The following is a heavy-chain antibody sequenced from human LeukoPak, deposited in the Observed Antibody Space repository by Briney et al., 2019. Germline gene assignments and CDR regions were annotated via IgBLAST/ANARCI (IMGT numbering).Heavy chain of an antibody. Sequence: GESLKISCKASGYTFTSYWIGWVRQMPEKGLEWMGIIYPGDSYSPSFQGQVTISADKSISTAYLQWSSLKASDTAMYYCARHVDHYDSGGYLADYWGQGILVTVSS. V-gene: IGHV5-51*01. J-gene: IGHJ4*02. CDR1: GYTFTSYW. CDR3: ARHVDHYDSGGYLADY. CDR2: IYPGDS. D-gene: IGHD3-22*01.